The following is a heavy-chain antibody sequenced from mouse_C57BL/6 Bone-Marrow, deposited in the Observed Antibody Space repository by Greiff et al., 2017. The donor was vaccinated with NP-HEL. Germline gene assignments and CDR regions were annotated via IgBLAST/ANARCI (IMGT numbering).Heavy chain of an antibody. CDR2: INPSTGGT. CDR3: ARERLRLPWFAY. V-gene: IGHV1-42*01. D-gene: IGHD2-4*01. Sequence: VQLQQSGPELVKPGASVKISCKASGYSFTGYYMNWVKQSPEKSLEWIGEINPSTGGTTYNQKFKAKATLTVDKSSSTAYMQLKSLTSEDSAVYYCARERLRLPWFAYWGQGTLVTVSA. J-gene: IGHJ3*01. CDR1: GYSFTGYY.